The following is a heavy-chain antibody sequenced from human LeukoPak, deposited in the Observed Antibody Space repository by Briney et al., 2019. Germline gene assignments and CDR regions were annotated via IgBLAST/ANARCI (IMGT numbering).Heavy chain of an antibody. Sequence: GGSLRLSCAASGFSFSTSSMSWVRQTPGKGLEWISYIRGSSTTIYYADSVKGRFTISRDNARNSLYLQMNDLRAEDTGVYFCARGGYYDMFDYWGQGTLVTVSS. J-gene: IGHJ4*02. CDR1: GFSFSTSS. D-gene: IGHD3-22*01. CDR2: IRGSSTTI. CDR3: ARGGYYDMFDY. V-gene: IGHV3-48*01.